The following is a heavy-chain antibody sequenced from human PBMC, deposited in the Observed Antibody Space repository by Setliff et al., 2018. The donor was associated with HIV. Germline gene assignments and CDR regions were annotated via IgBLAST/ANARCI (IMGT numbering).Heavy chain of an antibody. CDR2: VYASAYS. CDR3: ATTHTFWSGQPNDFDT. Sequence: SETLSLTCTVSGDSIGDYYWNWIRQPAGKGLEWIGRVYASAYSNYNPSLKSRVLVALDTSRRQLSLKVTSVTAADAAVYYCATTHTFWSGQPNDFDTWGRGHLVTVSS. CDR1: GDSIGDYY. V-gene: IGHV4-4*07. D-gene: IGHD1-1*01. J-gene: IGHJ4*02.